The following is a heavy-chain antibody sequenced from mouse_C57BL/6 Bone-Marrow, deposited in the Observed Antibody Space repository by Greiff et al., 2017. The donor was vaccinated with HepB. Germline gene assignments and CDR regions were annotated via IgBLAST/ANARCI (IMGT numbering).Heavy chain of an antibody. Sequence: QVQLKEPGAELAKPGASVKLSCKASGYTFTSYWMHWVKQRPGQGLEWIGYINPSSGYTKYNQKFKDKATLTADKSSSTAYMQLSSLTYEDSAVYYCASYYYGSSAWFAYWGQGTLVTVSA. CDR3: ASYYYGSSAWFAY. CDR2: INPSSGYT. V-gene: IGHV1-7*01. CDR1: GYTFTSYW. J-gene: IGHJ3*01. D-gene: IGHD1-1*01.